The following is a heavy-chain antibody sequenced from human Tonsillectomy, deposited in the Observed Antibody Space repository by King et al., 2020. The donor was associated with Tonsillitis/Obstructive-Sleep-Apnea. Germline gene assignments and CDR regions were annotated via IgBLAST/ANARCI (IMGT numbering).Heavy chain of an antibody. Sequence: VPLQESGPGLVKPSETLSLTCTVSGGSISSYYWSWIRQPPGKGLEWIGYIYYSGSTNYNPSLKSRVTISVDTSKNQFSLKLSSVTAADTAVYYCARDNRSYYYYYYYMDVWGKGTTVTVSS. J-gene: IGHJ6*03. V-gene: IGHV4-59*01. CDR2: IYYSGST. CDR1: GGSISSYY. CDR3: ARDNRSYYYYYYYMDV. D-gene: IGHD2/OR15-2a*01.